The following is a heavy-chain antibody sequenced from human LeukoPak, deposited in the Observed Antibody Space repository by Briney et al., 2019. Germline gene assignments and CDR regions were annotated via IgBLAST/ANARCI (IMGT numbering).Heavy chain of an antibody. J-gene: IGHJ3*02. CDR1: GFTFSSYS. V-gene: IGHV3-21*01. CDR3: ARDQADAFDI. Sequence: GGSLRLSCAASGFTFSSYSMNWVRQAPGEGLEWVSSISSSSSYIYYADSVKGRFTISRDNAKNSLYLQMNSLRAEDTAVYYCARDQADAFDIWGQGTMVTVSS. CDR2: ISSSSSYI.